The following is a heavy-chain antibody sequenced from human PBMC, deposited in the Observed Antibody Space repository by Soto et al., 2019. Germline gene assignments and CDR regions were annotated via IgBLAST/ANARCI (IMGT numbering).Heavy chain of an antibody. V-gene: IGHV1-3*01. D-gene: IGHD3-9*01. Sequence: DSVKVSCKASGYTFTSYAMHWVRQAPGQMLEWMGLINAGNGNTKYSQKFQGRVTITRDTSASTAYMELSSLRSEDTAVYYCARLGIWTHFDYWGQGSLVTVSS. CDR3: ARLGIWTHFDY. CDR2: INAGNGNT. CDR1: GYTFTSYA. J-gene: IGHJ4*02.